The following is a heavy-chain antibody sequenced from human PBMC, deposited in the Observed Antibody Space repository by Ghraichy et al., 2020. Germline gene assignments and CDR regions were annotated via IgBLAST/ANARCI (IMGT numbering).Heavy chain of an antibody. V-gene: IGHV3-7*03. CDR2: IKQDGSER. D-gene: IGHD2-2*01. Sequence: GESLNISCAASGFTFSSYWMSWVRQAPGKGLEWVANIKQDGSERYYVDSVKGRFTMSRDSAKNSLYLQMNSLRAEDTAVYYCARDAGYCSSSRCASFDYWGQGTLVTVSS. J-gene: IGHJ4*02. CDR1: GFTFSSYW. CDR3: ARDAGYCSSSRCASFDY.